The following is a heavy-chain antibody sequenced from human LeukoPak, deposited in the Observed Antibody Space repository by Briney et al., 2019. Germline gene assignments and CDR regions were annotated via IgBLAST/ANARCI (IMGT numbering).Heavy chain of an antibody. D-gene: IGHD6-19*01. V-gene: IGHV3-48*04. CDR1: GFTFSSYS. CDR3: AGVMAGTFDY. J-gene: IGHJ4*02. CDR2: ISSSGSTI. Sequence: GGSLRLSCAASGFTFSSYSMNWVRQAPGKGLEWVSYISSSGSTIYYADSVKGRFTISRDNAKNSLYLQMNSLRAEDTAVYYCAGVMAGTFDYWGQGTLVTVSS.